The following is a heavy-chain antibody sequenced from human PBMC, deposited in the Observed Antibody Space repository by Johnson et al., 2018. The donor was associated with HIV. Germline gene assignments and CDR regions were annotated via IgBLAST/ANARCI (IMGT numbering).Heavy chain of an antibody. CDR1: GFTFSSHW. Sequence: EQLVESGGGLVQPGGSLRLSCAASGFTFSSHWMHWVRQVPGKGLVWVSRINSDGSIISYADSVKGRFTISRDNATNSLYLQMNSLRADDTALYYCARVRAAAVSDAFDIWGQGTMVTVSS. CDR3: ARVRAAAVSDAFDI. V-gene: IGHV3-74*02. D-gene: IGHD6-13*01. J-gene: IGHJ3*02. CDR2: INSDGSII.